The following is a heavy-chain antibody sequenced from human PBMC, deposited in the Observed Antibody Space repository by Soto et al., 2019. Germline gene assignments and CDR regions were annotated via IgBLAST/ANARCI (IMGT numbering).Heavy chain of an antibody. V-gene: IGHV3-23*01. CDR2: ISGSGGST. CDR3: AKDHNWNYGGPSDY. CDR1: GFTFSSYA. J-gene: IGHJ4*02. D-gene: IGHD1-7*01. Sequence: PGGSLRLSCAASGFTFSSYAMSWVRQAPGKGLEWVSAISGSGGSTYYADSVKGRFTISRDNSKNTLYLQMNSLRAEDTAVYYCAKDHNWNYGGPSDYWGQGTLVTVSS.